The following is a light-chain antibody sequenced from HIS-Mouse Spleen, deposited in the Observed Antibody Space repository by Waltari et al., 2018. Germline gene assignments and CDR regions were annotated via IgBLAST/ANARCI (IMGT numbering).Light chain of an antibody. CDR2: KDM. J-gene: IGLJ2*01. CDR3: QSADSSGTYVV. CDR1: ALPKQD. Sequence: SYELTQPPSVSVSPGQTARITCSGDALPKQDAYWYQQKPGQAPVLGIYKDMERHSGIPDRFSGSSSGTTVTLTISGVQAEDEADYYCQSADSSGTYVVFGGGTKLTVL. V-gene: IGLV3-25*03.